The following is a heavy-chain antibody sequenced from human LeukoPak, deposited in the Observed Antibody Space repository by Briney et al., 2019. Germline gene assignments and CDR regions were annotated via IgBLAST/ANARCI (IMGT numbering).Heavy chain of an antibody. CDR2: IKEDGNRI. V-gene: IGHV3-7*01. Sequence: GGSLRLSCAASGFTFSTYWMSWVRQAPGKGLEWVANIKEDGNRIYYVDSVKGRFTIPRENAKNSLYLQMSSLRAEDTAVYYCARGGWYYFDYWGQGTLVTVSS. J-gene: IGHJ4*02. CDR3: ARGGWYYFDY. CDR1: GFTFSTYW.